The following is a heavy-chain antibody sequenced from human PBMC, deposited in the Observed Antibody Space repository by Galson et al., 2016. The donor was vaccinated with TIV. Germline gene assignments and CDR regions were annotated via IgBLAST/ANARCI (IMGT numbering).Heavy chain of an antibody. Sequence: PALVKPTQTLTLTCTFSGFSLNTTGMCVSWIRQPPGKALEWLARIDWDDDKFYSTFLKTRLTISKYTSKNQVVLTMTNMDPVDTATYYCARINVGDYGSESYYNLGNFDSWGQGTLVTVSS. D-gene: IGHD3-10*01. V-gene: IGHV2-70*17. CDR3: ARINVGDYGSESYYNLGNFDS. CDR2: IDWDDDK. J-gene: IGHJ4*02. CDR1: GFSLNTTGMC.